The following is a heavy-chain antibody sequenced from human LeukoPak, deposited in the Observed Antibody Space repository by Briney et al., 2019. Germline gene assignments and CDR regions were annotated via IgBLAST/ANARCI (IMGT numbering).Heavy chain of an antibody. Sequence: GGSLRLSCAASGFTFSNYGIHWVRQAPGKGLEWVAVIYYDGTNKYYADSVKGRFSISRDNSKNTLYLQMDSLRAEDTAVYYCAKSTCSDGTRSLYYFDYWGQGTLVTVSS. V-gene: IGHV3-33*06. CDR1: GFTFSNYG. D-gene: IGHD2-15*01. J-gene: IGHJ4*02. CDR2: IYYDGTNK. CDR3: AKSTCSDGTRSLYYFDY.